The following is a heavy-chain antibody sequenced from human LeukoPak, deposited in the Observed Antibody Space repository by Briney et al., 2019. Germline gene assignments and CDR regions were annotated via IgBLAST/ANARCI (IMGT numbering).Heavy chain of an antibody. D-gene: IGHD3-9*01. V-gene: IGHV3-30*02. J-gene: IGHJ4*02. CDR2: IRYDGSSK. CDR3: ANPRGYDILTGYRSPFY. Sequence: GGSLRLSCAASGFTFSSYGMHWVRQAPGKGLEWVAFIRYDGSSKYYADSVKGRFTISRDNSKNTLYLQMNSLRAEDTAVYYCANPRGYDILTGYRSPFYWGQGTLVTVSS. CDR1: GFTFSSYG.